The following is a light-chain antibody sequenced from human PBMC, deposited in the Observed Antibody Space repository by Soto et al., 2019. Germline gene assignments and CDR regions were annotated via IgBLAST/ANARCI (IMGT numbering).Light chain of an antibody. CDR3: QQRSSWPLT. CDR2: DAS. Sequence: IVFTHSPGTLSLSPGERATLSWRASQTVSSNYLAWYHQKPGQAPRLLIYDASSRATGIPDRFSGGGSGTDFTLTISRLEPEDSAIYYCQQRSSWPLTFGDGTKVDIK. V-gene: IGKV3D-20*02. CDR1: QTVSSNY. J-gene: IGKJ4*01.